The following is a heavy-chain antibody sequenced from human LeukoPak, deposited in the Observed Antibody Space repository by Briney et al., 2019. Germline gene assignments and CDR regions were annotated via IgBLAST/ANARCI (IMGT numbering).Heavy chain of an antibody. Sequence: SETLSLTCTVSGGSISSYYWSWIRQPPGKGLEWIGYIYYSGSTNYNPSLKSRVTISVDTSKNQFSLKLSSVTAADTAVYYCARTSGYDFWSGYYHGMDVWGQGTTVTVSS. V-gene: IGHV4-59*01. CDR3: ARTSGYDFWSGYYHGMDV. J-gene: IGHJ6*02. CDR2: IYYSGST. CDR1: GGSISSYY. D-gene: IGHD3-3*01.